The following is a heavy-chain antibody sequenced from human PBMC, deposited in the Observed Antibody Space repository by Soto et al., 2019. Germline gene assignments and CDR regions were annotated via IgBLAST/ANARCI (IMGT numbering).Heavy chain of an antibody. V-gene: IGHV1-69*01. D-gene: IGHD4-4*01. Sequence: QVQLVQSGAEGKKPGSSVKVSCKASGGTYSSYVISWVRQAPGQGLEWMGGIIPILGSTNYAQKFQGRVTITADEFTSTAYMELSSLRSDDTAVYYCAGGTYSLRLGYWGQGTQVTVSS. CDR1: GGTYSSYV. J-gene: IGHJ4*02. CDR2: IIPILGST. CDR3: AGGTYSLRLGY.